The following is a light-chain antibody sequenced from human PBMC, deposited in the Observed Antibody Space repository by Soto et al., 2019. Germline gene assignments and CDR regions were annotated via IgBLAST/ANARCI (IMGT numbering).Light chain of an antibody. CDR2: EVS. CDR1: SNDVGSYDF. CDR3: SSSKTLTTLV. V-gene: IGLV2-14*01. J-gene: IGLJ1*01. Sequence: QSALAQPASVSGSPGQSITISCTGTSNDVGSYDFVSWYQQQPGKAPKLLIYEVSNRPSGVSHRFSGSKSDNTASLTISGLQYEEEADYYRSSSKTLTTLVFGTGTKVTV.